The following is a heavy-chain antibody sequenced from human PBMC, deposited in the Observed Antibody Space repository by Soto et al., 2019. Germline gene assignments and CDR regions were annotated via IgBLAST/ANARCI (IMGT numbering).Heavy chain of an antibody. CDR2: IAYDGSYT. CDR3: VKDSEVFGSGSSTDY. V-gene: IGHV3-30*18. D-gene: IGHD3-10*01. J-gene: IGHJ4*02. CDR1: GFTFRSYG. Sequence: PGGSLRLSCAASGFTFRSYGIHWVRQAPGKGPEWVALIAYDGSYTYYTDSVKGRFTISRDNSKNTLYLQMNSLRVEDTAVYYCVKDSEVFGSGSSTDYWGQGTLVTVSS.